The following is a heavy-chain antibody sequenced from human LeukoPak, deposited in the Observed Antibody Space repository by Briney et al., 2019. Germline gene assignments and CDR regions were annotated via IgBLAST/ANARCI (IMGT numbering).Heavy chain of an antibody. CDR2: INPNSGGT. Sequence: ASVKVSCKASGYTFTGYYMHWVREAPGQGLEWMGWINPNSGGTNYAQTFQRWVTMTRDTSISTAYMELSRLRSDDTAVYYCARGVMPTYYDILTGSHLTGGNWFDPWGQGTLVTVSS. J-gene: IGHJ5*02. CDR1: GYTFTGYY. D-gene: IGHD3-9*01. CDR3: ARGVMPTYYDILTGSHLTGGNWFDP. V-gene: IGHV1-2*04.